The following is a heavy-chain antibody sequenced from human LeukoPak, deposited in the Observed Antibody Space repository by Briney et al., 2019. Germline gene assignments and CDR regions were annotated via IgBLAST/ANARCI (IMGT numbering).Heavy chain of an antibody. V-gene: IGHV1-18*01. CDR1: GYTFTSYG. J-gene: IGHJ4*02. Sequence: GASVKVSCKASGYTFTSYGISWVRQAPGQGLEWMGWISACNGNTNYAQKLQGRVTMTTDTSTSTAYMELRSLRSDDTAVYYCAREWHSSGWYYFDYWGQGTLVTVSS. CDR3: AREWHSSGWYYFDY. D-gene: IGHD6-19*01. CDR2: ISACNGNT.